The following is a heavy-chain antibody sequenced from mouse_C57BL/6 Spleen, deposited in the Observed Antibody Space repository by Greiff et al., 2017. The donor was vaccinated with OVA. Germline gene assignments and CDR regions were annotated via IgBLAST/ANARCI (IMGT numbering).Heavy chain of an antibody. Sequence: EVKLVESGGGLVKPGGSLKLSCAASGFTFSDYGMHWVRQAPEKGLEWVAYISSGSSTIYYADTVKGRFTISRDNAKNTLFLQMTSLRSEDTAMYNCARPITTVVALDYWGQGTTLTVSS. CDR2: ISSGSSTI. CDR3: ARPITTVVALDY. J-gene: IGHJ2*01. CDR1: GFTFSDYG. D-gene: IGHD1-1*01. V-gene: IGHV5-17*01.